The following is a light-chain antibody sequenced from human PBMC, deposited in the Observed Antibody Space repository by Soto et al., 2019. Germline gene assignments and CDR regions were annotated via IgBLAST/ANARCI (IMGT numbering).Light chain of an antibody. CDR3: CSYAGSSLV. V-gene: IGLV2-11*01. CDR2: DVS. CDR1: SSDVCGYNF. J-gene: IGLJ2*01. Sequence: QSALTQPRSVSGSPGQSVTISCTGTSSDVCGYNFVSWYQQHPGKAPKFMIYDVSKRPSGVPDRFSGSRSGNTASLTISGLQADDEADYYCCSYAGSSLVFGGGTKLTVL.